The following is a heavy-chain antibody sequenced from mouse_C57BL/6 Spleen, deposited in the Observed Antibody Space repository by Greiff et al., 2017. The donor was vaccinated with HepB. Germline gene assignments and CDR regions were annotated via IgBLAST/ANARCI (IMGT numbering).Heavy chain of an antibody. J-gene: IGHJ3*01. Sequence: VQLVESGAELVKPGASVKISCKASGYAFSSYWMNWVKQRPGKGLEWIGQIYPGDGDTNYNGKFKGKATLTADKSSSTAYMQLSSLTSEDSAVYFCARSDGNYGFAYWGQGTLVTVSA. CDR3: ARSDGNYGFAY. CDR1: GYAFSSYW. V-gene: IGHV1-80*01. D-gene: IGHD2-1*01. CDR2: IYPGDGDT.